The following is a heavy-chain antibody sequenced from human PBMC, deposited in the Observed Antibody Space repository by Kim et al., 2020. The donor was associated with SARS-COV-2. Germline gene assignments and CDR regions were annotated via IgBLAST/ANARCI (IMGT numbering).Heavy chain of an antibody. V-gene: IGHV3-33*06. CDR3: AKRGSSTSWEDAFDI. CDR1: GFTFSSYG. D-gene: IGHD2-2*01. J-gene: IGHJ3*02. Sequence: GGSLRLSCAASGFTFSSYGMHWVRQAPGKGLEWVAVIWYDGSNKYYADSVKGRFTISRDNSKNTLYLQMNSLRAEDTAVYYCAKRGSSTSWEDAFDIRGQGTMVTVSS. CDR2: IWYDGSNK.